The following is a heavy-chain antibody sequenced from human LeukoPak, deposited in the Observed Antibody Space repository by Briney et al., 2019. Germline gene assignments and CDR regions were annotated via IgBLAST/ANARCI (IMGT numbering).Heavy chain of an antibody. V-gene: IGHV1-69*13. Sequence: GASVKVSCKASGGTFSSYAISWVRQAPGQGLEWMGGIIPIFGTANYAQKFQGRVTFTADESTSTAYMELSSLRSEDTAVYYCARCRGFLGALKPMEAFDIWGQGTMVTVSS. CDR2: IIPIFGTA. D-gene: IGHD3-16*01. J-gene: IGHJ3*02. CDR1: GGTFSSYA. CDR3: ARCRGFLGALKPMEAFDI.